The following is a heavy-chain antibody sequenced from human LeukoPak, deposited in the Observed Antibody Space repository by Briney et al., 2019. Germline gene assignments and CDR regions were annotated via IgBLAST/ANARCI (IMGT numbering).Heavy chain of an antibody. CDR3: TSMVVAATLDDY. D-gene: IGHD2-15*01. CDR2: IRSKANSYAT. V-gene: IGHV3-73*01. Sequence: PGRSLRLSCAASGFTFSGSAMHWVRQASRKGLEWVGRIRSKANSYATAYAASVKGRFTISRDDSKNTAYLQMNSLKTEDTAVYYCTSMVVAATLDDYWGQGTLVTVSS. J-gene: IGHJ4*02. CDR1: GFTFSGSA.